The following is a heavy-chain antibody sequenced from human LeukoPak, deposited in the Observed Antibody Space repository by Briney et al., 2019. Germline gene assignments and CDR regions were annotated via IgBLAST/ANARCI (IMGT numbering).Heavy chain of an antibody. CDR1: GFTFSSYS. J-gene: IGHJ4*02. CDR2: ISSSSSYI. CDR3: AKPPMNHLGY. V-gene: IGHV3-21*04. Sequence: GGSLRLSCAASGFTFSSYSMNWVRQAPGKGLEWVSSISSSSSYIYYADSVKGRFTISRDNSKNTLYLQMNSLRAEDTAVYYCAKPPMNHLGYWGQGTLVTVSS.